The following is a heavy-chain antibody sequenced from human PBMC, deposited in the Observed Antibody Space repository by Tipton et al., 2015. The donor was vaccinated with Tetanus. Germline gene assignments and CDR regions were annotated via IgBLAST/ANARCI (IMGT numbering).Heavy chain of an antibody. J-gene: IGHJ6*03. Sequence: TLSLTCTVSGGSISSGGYYWSWIRQHPGKGLEWIGYIYYSGSTYYNPSLKSRVTISVDTSKNQFYLKLSSVTAADTAVYYCARVATPSPGGYYYCYMDVWGKGSTVSVSS. CDR2: IYYSGST. CDR1: GGSISSGGYY. D-gene: IGHD5-12*01. V-gene: IGHV4-31*03. CDR3: ARVATPSPGGYYYCYMDV.